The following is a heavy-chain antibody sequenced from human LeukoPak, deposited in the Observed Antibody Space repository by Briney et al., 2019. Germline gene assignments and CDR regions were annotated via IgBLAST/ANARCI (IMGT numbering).Heavy chain of an antibody. J-gene: IGHJ4*02. Sequence: ASVKVSCKASAYTFSGYYIHWVRQAPGQGLEWMGWINFNSGGKIFAEKFQDRVTMARDTSNSTAYMELSRLRSDDTAVYYCARQIVSGSMGCDFWGQGTLVTVSS. CDR1: AYTFSGYY. CDR2: INFNSGGK. D-gene: IGHD2-21*01. V-gene: IGHV1-2*02. CDR3: ARQIVSGSMGCDF.